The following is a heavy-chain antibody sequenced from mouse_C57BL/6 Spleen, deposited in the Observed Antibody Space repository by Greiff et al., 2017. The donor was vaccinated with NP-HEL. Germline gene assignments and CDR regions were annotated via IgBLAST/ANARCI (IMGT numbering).Heavy chain of an antibody. Sequence: QVQLKQPGAELVMPGASVKLSCKASGYTFTSYWMHWVKQRPGQGLEWIGEIDPSDSYTNYNQKFKGKSTLTVDKSSSTAYMQLSSLTSEDSAVYYCARGGRWFAYWGQGTLVTVSA. CDR2: IDPSDSYT. J-gene: IGHJ3*01. CDR1: GYTFTSYW. V-gene: IGHV1-69*01. CDR3: ARGGRWFAY. D-gene: IGHD1-1*02.